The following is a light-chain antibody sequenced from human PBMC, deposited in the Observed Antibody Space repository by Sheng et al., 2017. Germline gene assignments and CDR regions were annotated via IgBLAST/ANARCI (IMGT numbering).Light chain of an antibody. CDR3: QQFQSLPLT. CDR1: QDIRNY. V-gene: IGKV1-33*01. J-gene: IGKJ3*01. CDR2: DAL. Sequence: DIQMTQSPSSLSASVGDRVTITCQASQDIRNYLNWYQQKPGKAPNLLIYDALNLETEVSSRFSGSGIGTNFTLTISSLQPEDLATYYCQQFQSLPLTFGPGTTVDLK.